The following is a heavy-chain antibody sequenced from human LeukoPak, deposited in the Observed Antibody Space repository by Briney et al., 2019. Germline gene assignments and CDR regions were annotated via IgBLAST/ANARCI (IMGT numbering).Heavy chain of an antibody. Sequence: SQTLSLTCTVSGGSISSGGYYWSWIRQPPGKGLEWIGYIYHSGSTYYNPSLKSQVTISVDRSKNQFSLKLSSVTAADTAVYYCARVVVVVIGGSYYFDYWGQGTLVTVSS. J-gene: IGHJ4*02. V-gene: IGHV4-30-2*01. CDR3: ARVVVVVIGGSYYFDY. D-gene: IGHD2-21*01. CDR2: IYHSGST. CDR1: GGSISSGGYY.